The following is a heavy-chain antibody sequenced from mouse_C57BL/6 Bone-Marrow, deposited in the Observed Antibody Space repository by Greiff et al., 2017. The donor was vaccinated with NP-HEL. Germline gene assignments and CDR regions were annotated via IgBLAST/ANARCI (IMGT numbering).Heavy chain of an antibody. CDR2: IYPGNSDT. V-gene: IGHV1-5*01. CDR1: GYTFTSYW. CDR3: TRPYYGSRYVDWWYFDG. D-gene: IGHD1-1*01. J-gene: IGHJ1*03. Sequence: VQLQQSGTVLARPGASVKMSCKTSGYTFTSYWMHWVKQRPGQGLEWIGAIYPGNSDTSYNQKFKGKAKLTAVTSASTAYLELSSLSNEDSAGYYGTRPYYGSRYVDWWYFDGWGTGTTVTVSS.